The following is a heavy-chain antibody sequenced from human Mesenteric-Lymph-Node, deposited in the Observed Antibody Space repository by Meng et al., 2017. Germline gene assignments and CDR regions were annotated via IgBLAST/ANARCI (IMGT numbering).Heavy chain of an antibody. V-gene: IGHV1-2*02. CDR2: INPNSGGT. CDR1: GYTFTGYY. J-gene: IGHJ1*01. CDR3: ARARAYAEYFQH. Sequence: ASVKVSCKASGYTFTGYYMHWVRQAPGQRLEWMGWINPNSGGTNYAQKFQGRVTMTRDTSISTAYMELSRLRSDDTAVYYCARARAYAEYFQHWGQGTLVTVSS.